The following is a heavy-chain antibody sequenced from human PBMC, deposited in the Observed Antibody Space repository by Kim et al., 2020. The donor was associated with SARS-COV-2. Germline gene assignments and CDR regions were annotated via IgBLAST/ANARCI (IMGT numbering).Heavy chain of an antibody. CDR1: GFNFGDYV. J-gene: IGHJ4*02. CDR2: ISWNSDSI. D-gene: IGHD6-13*01. CDR3: AKGWRGAAWTQLDY. Sequence: GGSLRLSFAASGFNFGDYVMHWVRQAPGKGLEWVSGISWNSDSIGYGDSVKGRFTISRDSAGNSLYLQMNSLRPEDTALYYCAKGWRGAAWTQLDYWGQGTLVTVSS. V-gene: IGHV3-9*01.